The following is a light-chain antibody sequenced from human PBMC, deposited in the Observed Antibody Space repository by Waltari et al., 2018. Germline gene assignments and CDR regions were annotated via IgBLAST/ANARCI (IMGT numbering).Light chain of an antibody. CDR1: QTIRTTY. J-gene: IGKJ4*01. CDR3: QQYDVSPLT. V-gene: IGKV3-20*01. CDR2: GAF. Sequence: EIVLTQSPGTLSLSPGEGATLSCRTSQTIRTTYLAWYQQKPGQAPTLLIYGAFTRATGIPDRYTGSGSGTDFSLTISLLEPEDFATYYCQQYDVSPLTFGGGTKVEIK.